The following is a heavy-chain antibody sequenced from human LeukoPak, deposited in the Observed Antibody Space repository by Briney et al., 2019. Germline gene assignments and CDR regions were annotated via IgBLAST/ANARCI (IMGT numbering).Heavy chain of an antibody. CDR3: ARDQLYCGGPTCYRTGDDS. Sequence: GGSLRLSCAASGFTVSSNYMSWVRQAPGKGLEWVSVIYSGGSTYYADSVKGRFTISRDNSKNTLNLQMNSLRAEDTAVYYCARDQLYCGGPTCYRTGDDSWGQGTLVTVSS. J-gene: IGHJ4*02. V-gene: IGHV3-66*01. CDR2: IYSGGST. D-gene: IGHD2-2*02. CDR1: GFTVSSNY.